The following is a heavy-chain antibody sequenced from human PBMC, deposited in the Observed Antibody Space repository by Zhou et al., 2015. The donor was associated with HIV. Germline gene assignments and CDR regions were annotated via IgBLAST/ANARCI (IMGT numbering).Heavy chain of an antibody. V-gene: IGHV1-69*06. D-gene: IGHD2-15*01. CDR2: IIPSFGAA. Sequence: QVQLVQSGAGTKVPGSSMKVSCKASGDTFSRFGITWIRQVPGRGLEWMGGIIPSFGAANSARKFQGRVSIDIDKSTRTAYMELRSLRSEDTAIYYCARDNVVVAATPLDYYGMDVWGQGTTVIVSS. CDR3: ARDNVVVAATPLDYYGMDV. CDR1: GDTFSRFG. J-gene: IGHJ6*02.